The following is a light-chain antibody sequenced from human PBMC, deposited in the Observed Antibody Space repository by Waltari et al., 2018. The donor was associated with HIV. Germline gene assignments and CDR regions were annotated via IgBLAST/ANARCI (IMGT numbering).Light chain of an antibody. CDR3: QQANSFPLT. CDR1: QDISSW. CDR2: TAS. Sequence: DIQLTQPPSSVSASVGYRVIITYRASQDISSWLACYQQTPGKAPKLLRYTASTLQPGVPSRFSGSGSGTDFTLTINSLQPEDFATYYCQQANSFPLTFGQGTRLEI. V-gene: IGKV1-12*01. J-gene: IGKJ2*01.